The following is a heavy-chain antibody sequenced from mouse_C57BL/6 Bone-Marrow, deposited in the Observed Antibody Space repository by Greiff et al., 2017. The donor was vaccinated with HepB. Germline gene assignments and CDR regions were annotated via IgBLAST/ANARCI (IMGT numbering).Heavy chain of an antibody. D-gene: IGHD1-1*01. CDR1: GFTFSDYY. V-gene: IGHV5-16*01. CDR3: ARDHYYGSSYVWYFDV. CDR2: INYDGSST. J-gene: IGHJ1*03. Sequence: EVNVVESEGGLVQPGSSMKLSCTASGFTFSDYYMAWVRQVPEKGLEWVANINYDGSSTYYLDSLKSRFIISRDNAKNILYLKMSSLKSEDTATYYCARDHYYGSSYVWYFDVWGTGTTVTVSS.